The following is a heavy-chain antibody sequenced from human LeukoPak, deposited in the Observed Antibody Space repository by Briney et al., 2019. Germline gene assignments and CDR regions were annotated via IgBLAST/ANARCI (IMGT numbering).Heavy chain of an antibody. CDR1: GGSISSSSYY. D-gene: IGHD2-21*01. V-gene: IGHV4-39*07. CDR3: ARGQEGEFDP. CDR2: IYYSGST. Sequence: LETLSLTCTVSGGSISSSSYYWGWIRQPPGKGLEWIGSIYYSGSTYYNPSLKSRVTISVDTSKNQFSLKLSSVTAADTAVYYCARGQEGEFDPWGQGTLVTVSS. J-gene: IGHJ5*02.